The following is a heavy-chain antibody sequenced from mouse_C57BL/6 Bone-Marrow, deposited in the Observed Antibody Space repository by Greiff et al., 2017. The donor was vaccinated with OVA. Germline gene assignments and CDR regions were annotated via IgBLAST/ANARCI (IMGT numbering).Heavy chain of an antibody. V-gene: IGHV1-64*01. CDR1: GYTFTSYW. CDR2: IHPNSGST. J-gene: IGHJ1*03. CDR3: AREDSVYYCYWYFDV. Sequence: QVQLQQPGAELVKPGASVKLSCKASGYTFTSYWMHWVKQRPGQGLEWIGMIHPNSGSTNYNEKFKSKATLTVDKSSSTAYMQLSSLTSEDSAVYYCAREDSVYYCYWYFDVWGTGPTVTVSS. D-gene: IGHD1-1*01.